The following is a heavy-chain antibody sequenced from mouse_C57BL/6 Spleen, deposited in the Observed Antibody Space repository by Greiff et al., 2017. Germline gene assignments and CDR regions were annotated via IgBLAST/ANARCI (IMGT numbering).Heavy chain of an antibody. CDR1: GFTFSSYA. CDR3: ARERLRPLAY. J-gene: IGHJ3*01. CDR2: ISDGGSYT. V-gene: IGHV5-4*01. Sequence: EVQVVESGGGLVKPGGSLKLSCAASGFTFSSYAMSWVRQTPEKRLEWVATISDGGSYTYYPDNVKGRFTISRDNAKNNLYLQMSHLKSEDTAMYYCARERLRPLAYWGQGTLVTVSA. D-gene: IGHD2-4*01.